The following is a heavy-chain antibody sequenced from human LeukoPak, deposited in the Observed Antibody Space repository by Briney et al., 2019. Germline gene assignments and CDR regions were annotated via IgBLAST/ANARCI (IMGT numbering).Heavy chain of an antibody. D-gene: IGHD6-19*01. V-gene: IGHV1-2*06. CDR1: GYSFTDYF. J-gene: IGHJ3*02. CDR2: INPDAGDT. CDR3: ARLSTATRHWLAASDI. Sequence: ASVKVSCKASGYSFTDYFLYWVRQAPGQGLEWMGRINPDAGDTNYAQTFQGRITMTRDTSISTAYMELSSLKSDDTAVYYCARLSTATRHWLAASDIWGQGTVVTVYS.